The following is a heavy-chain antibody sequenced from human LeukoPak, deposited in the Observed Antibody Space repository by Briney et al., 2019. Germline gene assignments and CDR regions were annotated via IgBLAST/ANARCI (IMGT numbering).Heavy chain of an antibody. V-gene: IGHV4-34*01. Sequence: SETLSLTCTVSGGSISSYYWSWIRQPPGKGLEWIGEINHSGSTNYNPSLKSRVTISVDTSKNQFSLKLSSVTAADTAVYYCARVATIDNWFDPWGQGTLVTVSS. CDR3: ARVATIDNWFDP. J-gene: IGHJ5*02. CDR2: INHSGST. CDR1: GGSISSYY. D-gene: IGHD5-12*01.